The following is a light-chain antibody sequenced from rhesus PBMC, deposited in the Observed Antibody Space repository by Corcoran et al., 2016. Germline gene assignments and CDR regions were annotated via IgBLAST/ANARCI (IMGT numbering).Light chain of an antibody. J-gene: IGKJ2*01. CDR3: PQHNSHTYN. CDR2: AAA. CDR1: QGISNW. V-gene: IGKV1-33*02. Sequence: DIQMTQSPSSLSASVGDRVTITCQASQGISNWLAWYQQKPGKAPKLLNYAAASLQSGVPSRFSGSGDGTDFTLTISSLQPEDFATYYCPQHNSHTYNFGQGTKVGIK.